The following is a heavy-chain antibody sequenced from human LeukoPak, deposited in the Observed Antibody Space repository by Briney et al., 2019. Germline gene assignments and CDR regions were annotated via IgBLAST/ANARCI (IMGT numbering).Heavy chain of an antibody. CDR3: ATRHCSIAACRASSYKCMDD. D-gene: IGHD4-11*01. CDR1: GFIFSNYA. V-gene: IGHV3-23*01. J-gene: IGHJ6*04. Sequence: PGGSLRLSCATSGFIFSNYAMNWVRQAPGKGLEWVSALSGGGGSTYSADSVKGRFTISRDNAENSVHLQMNSLRAEDTAVYYCATRHCSIAACRASSYKCMDDWGKGTTVTVSS. CDR2: LSGGGGST.